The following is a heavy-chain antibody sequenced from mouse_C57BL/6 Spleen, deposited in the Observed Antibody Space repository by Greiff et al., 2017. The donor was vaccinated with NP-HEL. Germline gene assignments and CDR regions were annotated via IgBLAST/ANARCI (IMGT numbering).Heavy chain of an antibody. CDR3: AREEIYYDYDGAY. V-gene: IGHV1-26*01. Sequence: VQLQQSGPELVKPGASVKISCKASGYTFTDYYMNWVKQSHGKSLEWIGDINPNNGGTSYNQKFKGKATLTVDKSSSTAYMELRSLTSEDSAVYYCAREEIYYDYDGAYWGQGTLVTVSA. D-gene: IGHD2-4*01. J-gene: IGHJ3*01. CDR1: GYTFTDYY. CDR2: INPNNGGT.